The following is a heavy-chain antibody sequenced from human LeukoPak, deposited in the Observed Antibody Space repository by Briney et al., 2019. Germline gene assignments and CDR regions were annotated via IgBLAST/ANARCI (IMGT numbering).Heavy chain of an antibody. J-gene: IGHJ4*02. CDR1: VGTFSSYA. Sequence: SVKVACKASVGTFSSYAISWVRQAPGQGLEWMGGIIPIFGTANYAQTFQGRVTNTADESTRPANMDLTSLRSEDTAVYYCARDGNATYYYRTESNYNLPTLDYWGQGTLVTVSS. CDR2: IIPIFGTA. D-gene: IGHD3-10*01. V-gene: IGHV1-69*13. CDR3: ARDGNATYYYRTESNYNLPTLDY.